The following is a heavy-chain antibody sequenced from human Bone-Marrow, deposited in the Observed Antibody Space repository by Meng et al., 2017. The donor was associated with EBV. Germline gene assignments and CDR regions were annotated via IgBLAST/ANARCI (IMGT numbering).Heavy chain of an antibody. D-gene: IGHD3-10*01. V-gene: IGHV1-69*01. CDR3: ARESGRGYTPDF. J-gene: IGHJ4*02. CDR2: FIPILGKP. CDR1: GGAFSNSA. Sequence: VKVVPAGAWVRRAGSAVKVSCKASGGAFSNSAISWVRQAPGQGLEWMGGFIPILGKPNYAQKYQDRVTITADESTSPAYMELSGLRSEDTAVYYCARESGRGYTPDFWGQGTLVTVSS.